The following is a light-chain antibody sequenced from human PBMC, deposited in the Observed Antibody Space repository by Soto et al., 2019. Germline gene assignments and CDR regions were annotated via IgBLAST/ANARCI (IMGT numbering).Light chain of an antibody. CDR1: QGISNY. V-gene: IGKV1-27*01. Sequence: DIQMTQSPSSLSASVGDRVTITCRASQGISNYLAWYQQKPGKVPKLLIYAASTLQSGGPSRFSGSGSGTDFTLTISSLQPEDVATYYCQKYNSAPPFTFGGGTKVEIK. J-gene: IGKJ4*01. CDR2: AAS. CDR3: QKYNSAPPFT.